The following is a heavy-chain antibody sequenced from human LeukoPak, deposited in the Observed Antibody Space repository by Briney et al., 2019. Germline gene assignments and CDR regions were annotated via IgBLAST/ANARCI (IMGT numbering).Heavy chain of an antibody. CDR3: ARPARYFDWSDYFDY. CDR1: GYTFTSYA. V-gene: IGHV1-3*01. D-gene: IGHD3-9*01. Sequence: ASVTVSCKASGYTFTSYAMHWVRQAPGQRLEWMGWINAGNGNTKYSQKFQGRVTITRDTSASTAYMELSSLRSEDTAVYYCARPARYFDWSDYFDYWGQGTLVTVSS. CDR2: INAGNGNT. J-gene: IGHJ4*02.